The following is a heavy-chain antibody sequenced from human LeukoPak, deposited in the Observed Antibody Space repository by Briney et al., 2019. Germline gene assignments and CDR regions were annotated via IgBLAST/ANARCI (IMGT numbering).Heavy chain of an antibody. J-gene: IGHJ4*02. CDR3: ATARTMIVVGYFDY. V-gene: IGHV3-23*01. CDR1: GFSVSTNY. CDR2: ISGSGGST. Sequence: PGGSLRLSCAVSGFSVSTNYMTWVRQAPGKGLEWVSAISGSGGSTYYADSVKGRFTISRDDSKNTLYLQMNSLRAEDTAVYYCATARTMIVVGYFDYWGQGTLVTVSS. D-gene: IGHD3-22*01.